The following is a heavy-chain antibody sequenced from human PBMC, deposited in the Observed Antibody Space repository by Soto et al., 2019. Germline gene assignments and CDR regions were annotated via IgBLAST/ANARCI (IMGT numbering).Heavy chain of an antibody. V-gene: IGHV4-59*01. Sequence: SETLSLTCTVSGGSISSYYWSWIRQPPGKGLEWIGYIYYSGSTNYNPSIKSRVTISVDTSKNQFSLKLSSVTAADTAVYYCARGVTTVIDFDYWGQGTLVTVSS. CDR2: IYYSGST. J-gene: IGHJ4*02. CDR3: ARGVTTVIDFDY. D-gene: IGHD4-17*01. CDR1: GGSISSYY.